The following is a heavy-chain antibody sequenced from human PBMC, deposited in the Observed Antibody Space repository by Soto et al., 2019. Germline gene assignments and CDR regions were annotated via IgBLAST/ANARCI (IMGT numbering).Heavy chain of an antibody. V-gene: IGHV4-30-4*01. CDR1: GDSISSGNYY. CDR3: ARVPPGSGTYFNYYYVMDV. Sequence: QVQLQESGPGLVKPSQTLSLSCTLSGDSISSGNYYWGWIRHSPGKGLEWIAYINYSGSTYWNQSIGGRITMSVDTWKNQFSLKLRSVTAADTAVYYCARVPPGSGTYFNYYYVMDVWGQGTTVTVSS. CDR2: INYSGST. D-gene: IGHD3-10*01. J-gene: IGHJ6*02.